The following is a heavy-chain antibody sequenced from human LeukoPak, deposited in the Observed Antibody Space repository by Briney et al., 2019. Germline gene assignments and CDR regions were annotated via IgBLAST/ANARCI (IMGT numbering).Heavy chain of an antibody. J-gene: IGHJ3*02. CDR3: AKLGPDTSI. CDR2: ISYDGSNK. CDR1: GFTFSSYG. Sequence: PGGSLRLSCAASGFTFSSYGMHWVRQAPGKGLEWVAVISYDGSNKYYVDSVKGRFTISRDNSKNTLYLQMNSLRAEDTAVYYCAKLGPDTSIWGQGTMVTVSS. V-gene: IGHV3-30*18. D-gene: IGHD5-18*01.